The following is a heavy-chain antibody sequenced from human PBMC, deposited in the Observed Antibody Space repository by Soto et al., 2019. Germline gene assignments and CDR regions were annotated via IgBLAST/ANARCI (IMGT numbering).Heavy chain of an antibody. D-gene: IGHD3-3*01. CDR2: IRSEANSYAT. CDR3: ARGVYDFWSGHPKGLDY. V-gene: IGHV3-73*02. CDR1: GFTFSGSA. Sequence: EVQLVESGGGLVQPGGSLKLSCAASGFTFSGSAMHWVRQASGKGLEWVGGIRSEANSYATAYAVSVKGKFTISRDDSRNTAYLQMNSLKTEDTAVYYCARGVYDFWSGHPKGLDYWGQGTVVTVSS. J-gene: IGHJ4*02.